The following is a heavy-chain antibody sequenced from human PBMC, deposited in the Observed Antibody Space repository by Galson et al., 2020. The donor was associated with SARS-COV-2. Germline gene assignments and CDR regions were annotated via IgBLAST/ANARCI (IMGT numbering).Heavy chain of an antibody. V-gene: IGHV4-31*03. J-gene: IGHJ4*02. Sequence: ASETLSLTCTVSGGSISSGGYYWSWIRQHPGKGLEWIGYIYYSGSTYYNPSHKSRVTISVDTSKNQFSLKLSSVTAADTAVYYCARETPLRYFDWLYYAYFDYWGQGTLVTVSS. CDR3: ARETPLRYFDWLYYAYFDY. D-gene: IGHD3-9*01. CDR1: GGSISSGGYY. CDR2: IYYSGST.